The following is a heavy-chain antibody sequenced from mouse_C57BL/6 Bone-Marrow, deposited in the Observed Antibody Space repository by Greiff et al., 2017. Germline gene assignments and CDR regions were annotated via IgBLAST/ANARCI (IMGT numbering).Heavy chain of an antibody. CDR2: IYPRSGNT. D-gene: IGHD1-1*01. CDR3: ARSPYYYGSSYGGD. J-gene: IGHJ2*01. Sequence: QVQLQQSGAELARPGASVKLSCKASGYTFTSYGISWVKQRTGQGLEWIGEIYPRSGNTYYNEKFKGKATLTADKSSSTAYMELRSLTSEDSAVYFCARSPYYYGSSYGGDWGQGTTLTVSS. V-gene: IGHV1-81*01. CDR1: GYTFTSYG.